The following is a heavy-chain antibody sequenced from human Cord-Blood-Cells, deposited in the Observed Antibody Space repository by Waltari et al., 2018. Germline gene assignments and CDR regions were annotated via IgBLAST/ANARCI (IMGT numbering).Heavy chain of an antibody. CDR3: ARRTLLRYFDY. J-gene: IGHJ4*02. D-gene: IGHD3-9*01. V-gene: IGHV4-34*01. Sequence: QVQLQQWGAGLLKPSETLSLTCAVYGGSFSGYYWSWIRQPPGKGLEWIGEINHSGSTNYNPSLKSRVTISVDTSKNQFSLKLSSVTAADTAVYYCARRTLLRYFDYWGQGTLVTVSS. CDR1: GGSFSGYY. CDR2: INHSGST.